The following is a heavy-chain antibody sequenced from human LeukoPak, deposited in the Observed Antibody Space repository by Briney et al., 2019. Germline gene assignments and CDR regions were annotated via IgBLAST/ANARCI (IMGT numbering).Heavy chain of an antibody. CDR1: GFTFSNYA. CDR2: ITGSGTNT. Sequence: GGSLRLSCVASGFTFSNYAMSWVRQAPGKGLEWVSAITGSGTNTYYADSLKGRFTISRDNSKNTVFLQMNSLRHEDTAIYYCVIWGDYDVLTSYYVPDYWGQGTLVTVSS. V-gene: IGHV3-23*01. CDR3: VIWGDYDVLTSYYVPDY. D-gene: IGHD3-9*01. J-gene: IGHJ4*02.